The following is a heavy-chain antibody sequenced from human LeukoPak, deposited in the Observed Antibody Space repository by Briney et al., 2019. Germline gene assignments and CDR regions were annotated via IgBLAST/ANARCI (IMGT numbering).Heavy chain of an antibody. Sequence: ASVKVSCKASGYTFTGYYMHWVRQAPGQGLEWMGRINPNSGGTNYAQKFQGRVTMTRDTSISTAYMELSRLRSGDTAVYYCARVPWYYDSSGLPFDPWGQGTLVTVSS. CDR2: INPNSGGT. CDR3: ARVPWYYDSSGLPFDP. D-gene: IGHD3-22*01. V-gene: IGHV1-2*06. J-gene: IGHJ5*02. CDR1: GYTFTGYY.